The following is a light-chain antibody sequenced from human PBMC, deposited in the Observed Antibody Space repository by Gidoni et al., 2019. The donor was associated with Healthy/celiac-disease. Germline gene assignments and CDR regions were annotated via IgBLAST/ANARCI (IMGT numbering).Light chain of an antibody. J-gene: IGKJ2*01. CDR2: DAS. Sequence: DIQIPHSPSSLSASVGDRVTITCQASQSISSYLNWYQQKPGNAPKLLIYDASSLQSGVPSRFSGSGSGTDFTLTISSLQPEDFATYYCQQNYSTPYTFGQGTKLEIK. CDR3: QQNYSTPYT. V-gene: IGKV1-39*01. CDR1: QSISSY.